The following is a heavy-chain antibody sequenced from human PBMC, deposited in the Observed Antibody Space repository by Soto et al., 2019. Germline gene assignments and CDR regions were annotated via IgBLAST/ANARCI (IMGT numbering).Heavy chain of an antibody. CDR3: ASPGDFGGMDV. J-gene: IGHJ6*02. Sequence: SETLSLTCTVSGSTISRHYRSWIRPPPGKGLEWIGYIYYSGSTNYNPSLQSRVNISVDTSKNQFSLKLSSVTAADTAVYYCASPGDFGGMDVWGQGTTVTVS. CDR1: GSTISRHY. D-gene: IGHD4-17*01. CDR2: IYYSGST. V-gene: IGHV4-59*11.